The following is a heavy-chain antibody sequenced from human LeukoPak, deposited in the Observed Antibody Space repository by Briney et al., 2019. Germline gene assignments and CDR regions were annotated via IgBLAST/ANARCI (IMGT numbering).Heavy chain of an antibody. CDR1: GFTFSNAC. V-gene: IGHV3-15*01. CDR2: IKNKTDGGTS. J-gene: IGHJ4*02. Sequence: GGSLRLSCAASGFTFSNACMNWVRQAPGKGLEWVGLIKNKTDGGTSDYAAPVKGRFTISRDDSKNTLYLQMNSLKTEDTAVYYCTTGWSIEWLYWGQGTLVTVSS. CDR3: TTGWSIEWLY. D-gene: IGHD5-12*01.